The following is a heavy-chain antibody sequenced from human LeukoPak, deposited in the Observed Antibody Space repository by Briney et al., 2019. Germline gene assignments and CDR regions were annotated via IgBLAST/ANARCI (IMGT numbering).Heavy chain of an antibody. J-gene: IGHJ6*02. D-gene: IGHD4-17*01. CDR3: ARERFDYGDYVRGGMDV. CDR2: IKQDGSEK. CDR1: GFTFSGYW. V-gene: IGHV3-7*03. Sequence: GGSLRPSCAASGFTFSGYWMSWVRQAPGKGLEWVANIKQDGSEKYYVDSVKGRFTISRDNAKNSLYLQMNSLRAEDTAVYYCARERFDYGDYVRGGMDVWGQGTTVTVSS.